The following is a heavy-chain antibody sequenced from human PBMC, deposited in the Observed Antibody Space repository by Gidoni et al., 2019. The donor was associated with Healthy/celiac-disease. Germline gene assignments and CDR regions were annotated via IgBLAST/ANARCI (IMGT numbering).Heavy chain of an antibody. V-gene: IGHV4-39*01. J-gene: IGHJ6*02. D-gene: IGHD5-18*01. CDR1: GGSLSSSSYY. Sequence: QLQLQESGPGLVKPSETLSLTGTVSGGSLSSSSYYWGWIRQPPGKGLEWIGSIYYRGSTYYNPSLKSRVTISVDTSKNQFSLKLSSVTAADTAVYYCARVLGGYSYGHYYYYGMDVWGQGTTVTVSS. CDR2: IYYRGST. CDR3: ARVLGGYSYGHYYYYGMDV.